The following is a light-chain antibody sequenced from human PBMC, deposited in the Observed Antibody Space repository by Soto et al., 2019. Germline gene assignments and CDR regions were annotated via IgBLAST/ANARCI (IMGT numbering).Light chain of an antibody. CDR1: SSDVGTYNL. J-gene: IGLJ2*01. Sequence: QSALTQPASVSGSPGQSITISCTGTSSDVGTYNLVSWYQQQHPGKAPKVMIYEDSKRPSGVSNRFSGSKSGNTASLTISELQAEDEADYYCCSYAGYNTLIFGGGTKLTVL. CDR2: EDS. V-gene: IGLV2-23*01. CDR3: CSYAGYNTLI.